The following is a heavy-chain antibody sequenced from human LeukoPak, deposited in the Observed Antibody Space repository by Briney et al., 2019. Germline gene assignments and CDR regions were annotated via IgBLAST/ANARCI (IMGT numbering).Heavy chain of an antibody. D-gene: IGHD6-19*01. V-gene: IGHV3-43*02. CDR1: GFTFDDYA. CDR2: ISGDGGST. CDR3: AKDIAASGWLYYYYGMDV. Sequence: GGSLRLSCAASGFTFDDYAMHWVRQAPGKGLEWVSLISGDGGSTYYADSVEGRFTISRDNSKNSLYLQMNSLRTEDTALYYCAKDIAASGWLYYYYGMDVWGQGTTVTVSS. J-gene: IGHJ6*02.